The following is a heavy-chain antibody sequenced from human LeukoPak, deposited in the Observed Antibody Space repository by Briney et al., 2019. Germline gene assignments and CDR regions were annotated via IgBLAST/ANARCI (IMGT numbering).Heavy chain of an antibody. D-gene: IGHD6-19*01. CDR2: ISYDESVK. CDR3: AKGLYSSGWYASWAADY. V-gene: IGHV3-30*04. CDR1: GFTFYNYA. J-gene: IGHJ4*02. Sequence: PGGSLRLSCAASGFTFYNYAMHWVRQAPGKGLEWVAAISYDESVKNYADSVKGRFTISRDNSKNTLYLQMNSLRAEDTAVYYCAKGLYSSGWYASWAADYWGQGTLVTVSS.